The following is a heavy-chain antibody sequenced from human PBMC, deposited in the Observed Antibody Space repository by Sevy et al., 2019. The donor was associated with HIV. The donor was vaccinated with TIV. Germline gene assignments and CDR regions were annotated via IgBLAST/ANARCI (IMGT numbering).Heavy chain of an antibody. V-gene: IGHV3-33*01. J-gene: IGHJ6*02. CDR3: ARDQTTVTTGDYHGMDL. D-gene: IGHD4-17*01. Sequence: GGSLRLSCAASGFTFSSYGMHWVRQAPGKGLEWVAVIWYAGSDKYYADSVKGRFTISRDNSKNTLYLQMNSLRAEDTAVYYCARDQTTVTTGDYHGMDLWGQGTTVTVSS. CDR2: IWYAGSDK. CDR1: GFTFSSYG.